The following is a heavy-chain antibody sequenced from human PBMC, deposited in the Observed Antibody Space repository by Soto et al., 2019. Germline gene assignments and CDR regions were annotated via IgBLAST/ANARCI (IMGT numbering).Heavy chain of an antibody. CDR1: GGSISSYY. Sequence: SETLSLTCTVSGGSISSYYWSWIRQPAGKGLEWIGRIYTSGSTNYNPSLKSRVTMSVDTSKNQFSLKLSSVTAADTAVYYCAREGYSSGWYRGNYNWFDPWGQGTLVTVSS. CDR3: AREGYSSGWYRGNYNWFDP. J-gene: IGHJ5*02. CDR2: IYTSGST. V-gene: IGHV4-4*07. D-gene: IGHD6-19*01.